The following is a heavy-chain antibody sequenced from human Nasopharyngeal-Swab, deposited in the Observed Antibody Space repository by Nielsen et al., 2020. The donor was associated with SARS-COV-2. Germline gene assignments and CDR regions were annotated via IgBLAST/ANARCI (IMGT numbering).Heavy chain of an antibody. J-gene: IGHJ4*02. CDR1: GFTFSSYA. V-gene: IGHV3-23*01. D-gene: IGHD6-19*01. CDR3: AKLVGAVAGHFDY. CDR2: ISGSGGST. Sequence: GESLKISCAASGFTFSSYAMSWVRQAPGKGLEWVSAISGSGGSTYYADSVKGRFTISRDNSKNTLYLQMNSLRAEGTAVYYCAKLVGAVAGHFDYWGQGTLVTVSS.